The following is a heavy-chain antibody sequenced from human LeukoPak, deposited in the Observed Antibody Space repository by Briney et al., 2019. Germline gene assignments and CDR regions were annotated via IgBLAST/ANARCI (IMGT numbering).Heavy chain of an antibody. CDR3: ARSRGSGRGSAFDI. CDR1: GGTFSSYA. J-gene: IGHJ3*02. CDR2: IIPILGIA. D-gene: IGHD3-10*01. Sequence: SVKVSCKASGGTFSSYAISWVRQAPGQGLEWMGRIIPILGIASYAQKFQGRVTITADKSTSTAYMELSSLRSEDTAVYYCARSRGSGRGSAFDIWGQGTMVTVSS. V-gene: IGHV1-69*04.